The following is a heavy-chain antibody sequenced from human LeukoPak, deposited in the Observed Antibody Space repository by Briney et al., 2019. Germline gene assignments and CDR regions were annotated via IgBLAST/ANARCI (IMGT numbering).Heavy chain of an antibody. D-gene: IGHD3-22*01. J-gene: IGHJ4*02. Sequence: SETLSLTCTVSGGSISSSSYYWGWIRQPPGKGLEWIGSIYYSGSTYYNPSLKSRVTIPVDTSKNQFSLKLSSVTAADTAVYYCARSPLLISYYYDSSGYYFDYWGQGTLVTVSS. CDR1: GGSISSSSYY. CDR2: IYYSGST. CDR3: ARSPLLISYYYDSSGYYFDY. V-gene: IGHV4-39*07.